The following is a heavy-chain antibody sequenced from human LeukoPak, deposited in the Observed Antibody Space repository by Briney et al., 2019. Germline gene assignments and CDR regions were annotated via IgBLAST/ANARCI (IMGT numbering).Heavy chain of an antibody. Sequence: SGPTLVNPTQTLTLTCTFSGFSLRTGGMRVSWIRQPPGKALEWLARIDWDDDKFYSTSLKTRLTISKDTSKNQVVLTMTNMDPVDTATYYCARSLGYCSSTSCSQDAFDIWGQGTMVTVSS. D-gene: IGHD2-2*01. V-gene: IGHV2-70*04. CDR1: GFSLRTGGMR. J-gene: IGHJ3*02. CDR3: ARSLGYCSSTSCSQDAFDI. CDR2: IDWDDDK.